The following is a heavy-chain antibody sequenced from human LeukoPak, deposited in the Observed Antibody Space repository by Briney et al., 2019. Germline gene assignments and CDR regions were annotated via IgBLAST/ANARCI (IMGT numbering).Heavy chain of an antibody. D-gene: IGHD6-6*01. CDR1: GYTFTGYY. CDR3: ARALIAARAHDAFDI. J-gene: IGHJ3*02. Sequence: GASVKVSCKASGYTFTGYYMHWVRQAPGQGLERMGWINPNSGGTNYAQKFQGRVTMTRDTSISTAYMELSRLRSDDTAVYYCARALIAARAHDAFDIWGQGTMVTVSS. V-gene: IGHV1-2*02. CDR2: INPNSGGT.